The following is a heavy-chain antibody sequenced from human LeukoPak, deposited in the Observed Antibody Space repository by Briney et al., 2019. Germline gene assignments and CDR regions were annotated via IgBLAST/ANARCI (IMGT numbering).Heavy chain of an antibody. Sequence: GGSLRLSCAASGFTFDDYGMSWVRQAPGKGLEWVSGINWNGGSTGYADSEKGRFTISRDNAKNSLYLQMNSLRAEDTAVYYCARTTEGYCRGRSCYSYYYYMDVWGKGTTVTVSS. CDR1: GFTFDDYG. J-gene: IGHJ6*03. CDR3: ARTTEGYCRGRSCYSYYYYMDV. D-gene: IGHD2-15*01. V-gene: IGHV3-20*04. CDR2: INWNGGST.